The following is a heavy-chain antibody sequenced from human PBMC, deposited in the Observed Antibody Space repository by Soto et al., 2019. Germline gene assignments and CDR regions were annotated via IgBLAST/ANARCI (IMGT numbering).Heavy chain of an antibody. CDR2: ISGSGGST. J-gene: IGHJ6*02. V-gene: IGHV3-23*01. CDR3: ARDSVRDYLYYYYGMDV. CDR1: GFTCSSYA. D-gene: IGHD4-17*01. Sequence: GGSLILSCGASGFTCSSYARSWVRQAPGKGLEWVSAISGSGGSTYYADSAKGRFTISRDNAKNSLFLQMNSLRADDTAVYYCARDSVRDYLYYYYGMDVWGQGTTVTVSS.